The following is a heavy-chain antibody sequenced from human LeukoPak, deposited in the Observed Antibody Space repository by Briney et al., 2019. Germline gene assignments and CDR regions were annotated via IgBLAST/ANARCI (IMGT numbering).Heavy chain of an antibody. CDR1: GFSFRSHG. Sequence: GGSLRLSCAASGFSFRSHGMNWVRQAPGKGLEWVSGISPRGDITYYKDSVRGRFTISRDNSKNTLYLQMNSLRAEDTAVYYCAKDRRIFGVVIRFDYWGQGTLVTVSS. J-gene: IGHJ4*02. CDR2: ISPRGDIT. D-gene: IGHD3-3*01. CDR3: AKDRRIFGVVIRFDY. V-gene: IGHV3-23*01.